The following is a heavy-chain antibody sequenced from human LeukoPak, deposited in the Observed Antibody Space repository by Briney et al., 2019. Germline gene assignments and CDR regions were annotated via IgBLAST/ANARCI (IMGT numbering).Heavy chain of an antibody. CDR2: INHSGST. J-gene: IGHJ4*02. V-gene: IGHV4-34*01. Sequence: SETLSLTCAVYGGSFSGYYWSWIRQPPGKGLEWIGEINHSGSTTYNPSLKSRVTISVDTSNNQFSLKLISVTAADTAVYYCATLYSSSWNIFDYWGQGTLVTVS. CDR1: GGSFSGYY. D-gene: IGHD6-13*01. CDR3: ATLYSSSWNIFDY.